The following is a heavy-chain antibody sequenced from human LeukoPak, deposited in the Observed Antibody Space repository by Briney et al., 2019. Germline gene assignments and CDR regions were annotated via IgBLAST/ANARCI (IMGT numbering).Heavy chain of an antibody. V-gene: IGHV3-30*18. Sequence: PGGSLRLSCAASGFTFSSYGMHWVRQAPGKGLEWVAVISYDGSNKYYADSVKGRFTISRDNSKNTLYLQMNSLRAEDTAVYYCAKDRAWIQDIYYGMDVWGQGTTVTVSS. J-gene: IGHJ6*02. CDR2: ISYDGSNK. D-gene: IGHD5-18*01. CDR3: AKDRAWIQDIYYGMDV. CDR1: GFTFSSYG.